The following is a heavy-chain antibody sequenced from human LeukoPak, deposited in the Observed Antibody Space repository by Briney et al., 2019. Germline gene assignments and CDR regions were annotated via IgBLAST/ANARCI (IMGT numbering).Heavy chain of an antibody. CDR3: AREAVQQLVSFDY. J-gene: IGHJ4*02. CDR2: ISSTSRYI. CDR1: GFSISSYV. D-gene: IGHD6-13*01. Sequence: GGSLRLSCAASGFSISSYVMHWVRQAPGEGLEWVSFISSTSRYISYADSVKGRFTIFRDNAKNSLYLQMNGLRAEDTAVYYCAREAVQQLVSFDYWGQGTLVTVSS. V-gene: IGHV3-21*01.